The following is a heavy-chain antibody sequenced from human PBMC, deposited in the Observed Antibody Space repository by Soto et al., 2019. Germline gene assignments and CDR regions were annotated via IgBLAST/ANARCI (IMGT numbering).Heavy chain of an antibody. V-gene: IGHV1-8*01. Sequence: QVQLVQSGAEVKKPGASVKVSCKASGYTFTSYDINWVRQATGQGLEWMGWMNPNNGNTGYAQKFQGRVTMTRNTSILTAYLELSSLRSEDTAVYYCAMEGGASGYLNYWGQGTLVTVSS. CDR2: MNPNNGNT. D-gene: IGHD3-22*01. J-gene: IGHJ4*02. CDR3: AMEGGASGYLNY. CDR1: GYTFTSYD.